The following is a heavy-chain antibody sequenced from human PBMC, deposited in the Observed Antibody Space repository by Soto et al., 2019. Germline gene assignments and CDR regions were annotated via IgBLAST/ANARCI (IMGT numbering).Heavy chain of an antibody. CDR1: GGSVTSDTYY. Sequence: VSGGSVTSDTYYWSWIRQPPGKGLEWIGYISNSGRTNYNPSYKSRVTMSLDTSKNQFSLKLISVTAADTAVYYCARAQAEGWLPALRYYYYYGMDVWGQGTTVTVSS. CDR2: ISNSGRT. V-gene: IGHV4-61*01. J-gene: IGHJ6*02. CDR3: ARAQAEGWLPALRYYYYYGMDV. D-gene: IGHD5-18*01.